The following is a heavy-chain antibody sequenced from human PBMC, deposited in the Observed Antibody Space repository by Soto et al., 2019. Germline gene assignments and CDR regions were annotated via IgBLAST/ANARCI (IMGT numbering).Heavy chain of an antibody. Sequence: ASVKVSCKASGYTFTTYGISWVRQATGQGLEWMGWMNPNSGNTGYAQKFQGRVTMTRNTSISTAYMELSSLRSEDTAVYCCARGLSYDILTGYYRAPFDYWGQGTLVTVSS. CDR1: GYTFTTYG. CDR3: ARGLSYDILTGYYRAPFDY. V-gene: IGHV1-8*02. CDR2: MNPNSGNT. J-gene: IGHJ4*02. D-gene: IGHD3-9*01.